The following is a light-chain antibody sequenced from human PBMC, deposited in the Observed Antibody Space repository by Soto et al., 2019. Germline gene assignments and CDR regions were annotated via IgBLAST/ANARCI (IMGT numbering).Light chain of an antibody. CDR2: EVS. V-gene: IGLV2-8*01. CDR3: CSFAGGTNLV. J-gene: IGLJ1*01. CDR1: RRDIGGYDF. Sequence: QSVLIQPPSASGSPGQSVTISCTGTRRDIGGYDFVSWYQQHPGKAPKLMISEVSKRPSGVPDRFSGSKSGNTASLTISGLQTYDEADYYCCSFAGGTNLVFGTGTKLTVL.